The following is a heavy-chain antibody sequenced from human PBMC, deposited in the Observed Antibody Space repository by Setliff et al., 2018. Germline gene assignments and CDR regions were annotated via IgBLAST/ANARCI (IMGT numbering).Heavy chain of an antibody. CDR2: INTNTGNP. D-gene: IGHD6-6*01. CDR3: ARGEYTSLPSGVYYHMDV. J-gene: IGHJ6*03. CDR1: GYTFTSYD. V-gene: IGHV7-4-1*02. Sequence: ASVKVSCKASGYTFTSYDINWVRQAPGQGLEWMGWINTNTGNPTYAQGFTGRLVFSLDTSVSTTYLQISSLKAEDTAVYYCARGEYTSLPSGVYYHMDVWGKGTTVTVSS.